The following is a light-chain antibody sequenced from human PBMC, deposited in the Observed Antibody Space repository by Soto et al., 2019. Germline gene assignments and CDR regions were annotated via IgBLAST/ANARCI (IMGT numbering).Light chain of an antibody. J-gene: IGKJ1*01. V-gene: IGKV1-8*01. CDR3: QQYYSYPPT. CDR2: AAS. Sequence: AIRMTQSPSSLSASTGDRVTITCRASQGISSYLAWYQQKPGKAPKRLIYAASTLQSGVPSRFSGSGSGTDFTLTISYLQSEDFATYYCQQYYSYPPTFGQGTQVEIK. CDR1: QGISSY.